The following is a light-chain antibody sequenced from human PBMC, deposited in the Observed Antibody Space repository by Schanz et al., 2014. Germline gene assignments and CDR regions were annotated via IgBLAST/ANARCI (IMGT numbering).Light chain of an antibody. CDR2: GAS. Sequence: EIVLTQSPGTLSLSPGERATLSCRASQSVSSSYLAWYQQKPGQAPRLLIYGASSRATGIPDRFSGSGSGTDFTLPISRLEPEDLAVYYSQQYGSSPETFGQGTKVEIK. J-gene: IGKJ1*01. CDR1: QSVSSSY. CDR3: QQYGSSPET. V-gene: IGKV3-20*01.